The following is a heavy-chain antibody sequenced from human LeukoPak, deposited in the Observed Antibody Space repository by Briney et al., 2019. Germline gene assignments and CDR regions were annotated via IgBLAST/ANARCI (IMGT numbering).Heavy chain of an antibody. D-gene: IGHD2-15*01. CDR2: ISGSGGST. J-gene: IGHJ4*02. CDR3: ARDGQFRSGLDY. V-gene: IGHV3-23*01. CDR1: GFTFSSYA. Sequence: GGSLRLSCAASGFTFSSYAMSWVRQAPGKGLEWVSAISGSGGSTYYADSVKGRFTISRDNSKNTLYLQMNSLRAEDTAVYYCARDGQFRSGLDYWGQGTLVTVSS.